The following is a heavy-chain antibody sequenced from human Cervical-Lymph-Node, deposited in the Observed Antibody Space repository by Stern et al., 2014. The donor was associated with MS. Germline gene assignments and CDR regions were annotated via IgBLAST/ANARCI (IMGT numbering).Heavy chain of an antibody. D-gene: IGHD3-3*01. CDR2: INHNSGDT. CDR3: ARVLEQYYY. Sequence: VQLVESGAGVKKPGASVRVSCKTSGYTFFAHYMHWVRQAPGQGLEWMGWINHNSGDTNYAQKFQGRVTMTRDPSTTTLYMELSRLRFDDTAIYYCARVLEQYYY. J-gene: IGHJ6*03. CDR1: GYTFFAHY. V-gene: IGHV1-2*02.